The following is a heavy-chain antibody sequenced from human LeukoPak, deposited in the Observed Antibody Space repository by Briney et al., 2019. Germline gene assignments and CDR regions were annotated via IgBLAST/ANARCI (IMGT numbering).Heavy chain of an antibody. J-gene: IGHJ3*02. CDR2: TRNKARSYTT. Sequence: GGSLRLSCAASGFILSDHHMDWVLQAPGKGLEWVGRTRNKARSYTTEYAASVRGRFTISRDDSKTSVYLQMNSLKAEDTAVYYCTRDLSSGVYSAFDIWGQGTMVTVSS. CDR3: TRDLSSGVYSAFDI. CDR1: GFILSDHH. V-gene: IGHV3-72*01. D-gene: IGHD1-26*01.